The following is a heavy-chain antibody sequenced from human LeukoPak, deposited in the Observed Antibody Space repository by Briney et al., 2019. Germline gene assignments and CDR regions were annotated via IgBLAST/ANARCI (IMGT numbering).Heavy chain of an antibody. CDR1: GFTFSSFA. Sequence: GGSLRLSCAASGFTFSSFAMSWVRQAPGKGLEWVSSISGSGSRSYYADSVKGRFTISGDNSKNTLYLQMNSLRAEDTAVYYCAKDITQSGTYGGPHNYWGQGTLVSVSS. J-gene: IGHJ4*02. CDR2: ISGSGSRS. CDR3: AKDITQSGTYGGPHNY. V-gene: IGHV3-23*01. D-gene: IGHD1-26*01.